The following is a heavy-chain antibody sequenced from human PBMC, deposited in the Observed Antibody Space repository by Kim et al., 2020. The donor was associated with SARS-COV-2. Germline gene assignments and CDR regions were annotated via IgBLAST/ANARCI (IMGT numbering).Heavy chain of an antibody. V-gene: IGHV4-31*03. CDR3: ARAQGRTIFGVVIIVNAFDI. CDR2: IYYSGST. J-gene: IGHJ3*02. Sequence: SETLSLTCTVSGGSISSGGCYWSWIRQHPGKGLEWIGYIYYSGSTYYNPSLKSRVTISVDTSKNQFSLKLSSVTAADTAVYYCARAQGRTIFGVVIIVNAFDIWGQGTMVTVSS. CDR1: GGSISSGGCY. D-gene: IGHD3-3*01.